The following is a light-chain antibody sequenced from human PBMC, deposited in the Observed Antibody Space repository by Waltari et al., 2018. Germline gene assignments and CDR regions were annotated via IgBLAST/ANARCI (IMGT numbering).Light chain of an antibody. CDR3: QQYGAARYT. V-gene: IGKV3-20*01. Sequence: EIVLTQSPGTLSVSPGDSATLSCRTSQSVDSFYISWYQPKPGQAPRLIILGASSRATGVPDRFSGSGSGTHFTLTISRLEPEDFAVYYCQQYGAARYTFGPGTRLDLK. CDR2: GAS. J-gene: IGKJ3*01. CDR1: QSVDSFY.